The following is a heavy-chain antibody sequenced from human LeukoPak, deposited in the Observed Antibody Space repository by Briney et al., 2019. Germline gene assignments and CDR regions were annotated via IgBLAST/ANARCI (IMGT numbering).Heavy chain of an antibody. Sequence: PGGSLRLSCAASGFTFSSYAMSWVRQAPGKGLEWVSLINDSGGNTYYADSVKGRFTISRDNSKNTLYLQMNSLRAEDTAVYYCAKPQLGATYYYFDYWGQGTLVTVSS. CDR3: AKPQLGATYYYFDY. J-gene: IGHJ4*02. V-gene: IGHV3-23*01. D-gene: IGHD1-26*01. CDR2: INDSGGNT. CDR1: GFTFSSYA.